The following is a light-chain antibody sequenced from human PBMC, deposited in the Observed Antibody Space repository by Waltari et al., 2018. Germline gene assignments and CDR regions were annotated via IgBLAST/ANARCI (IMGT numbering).Light chain of an antibody. Sequence: EIVLTQSPGTLSLSPGDRATLSCRASQSVSRTLAWYQQKPGQAPRLLIYDASSRAPGIPDRFSGSGSGTDFSLTISRLEPEDFAVYYCQKYGTLPATFGQGTKVEIK. CDR2: DAS. V-gene: IGKV3-20*01. J-gene: IGKJ1*01. CDR1: QSVSRT. CDR3: QKYGTLPAT.